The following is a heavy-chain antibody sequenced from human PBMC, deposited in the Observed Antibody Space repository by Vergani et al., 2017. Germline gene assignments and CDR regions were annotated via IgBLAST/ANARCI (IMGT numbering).Heavy chain of an antibody. V-gene: IGHV1-18*01. Sequence: QVQLVQSGAEVKKPGASVKVSCKASGYTFTSYGISWVRQAPGQGLEWMGWISAYNGNTNYAQELQGRVTMTTDTSTSTAYMELRSLRSDDTAVYYCARDRGGGDFWRWNKLNDFDYWGQGTLVTVSS. CDR3: ARDRGGGDFWRWNKLNDFDY. CDR1: GYTFTSYG. J-gene: IGHJ4*02. D-gene: IGHD3-3*01. CDR2: ISAYNGNT.